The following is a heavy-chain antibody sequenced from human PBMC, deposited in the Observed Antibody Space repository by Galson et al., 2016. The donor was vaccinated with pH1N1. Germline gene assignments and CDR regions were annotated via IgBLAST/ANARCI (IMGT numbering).Heavy chain of an antibody. Sequence: QSGAEVKKPGESLKISCKGSGYSFTSYWIGWVRQMPGKGLEWMGITYPGDSDTRYSPSFHGPVTISADKSTSTAYLQWSSLKASDTAIYYCARYAVTYYYDSSGYPDWYFDLWGRGTLVTVSS. CDR1: GYSFTSYW. J-gene: IGHJ2*01. CDR3: ARYAVTYYYDSSGYPDWYFDL. CDR2: TYPGDSDT. D-gene: IGHD3-22*01. V-gene: IGHV5-51*03.